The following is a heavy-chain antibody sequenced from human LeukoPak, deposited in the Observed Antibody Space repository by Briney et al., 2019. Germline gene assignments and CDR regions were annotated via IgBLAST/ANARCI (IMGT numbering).Heavy chain of an antibody. CDR3: ARGAIVVVPAAIEGFDP. CDR1: GFTFSSYW. Sequence: GGSLRLSCAASGFTFSSYWMHWARQAPGKGLVWVSRINSDGSSTSYADSVKGRFTISRDNAKNTLYLQMNSLRAEDTAVYYCARGAIVVVPAAIEGFDPWGQGTLVTVSS. J-gene: IGHJ5*02. CDR2: INSDGSST. D-gene: IGHD2-2*02. V-gene: IGHV3-74*01.